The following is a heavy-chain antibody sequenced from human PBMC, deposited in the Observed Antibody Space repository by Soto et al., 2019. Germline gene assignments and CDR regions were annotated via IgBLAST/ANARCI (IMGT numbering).Heavy chain of an antibody. Sequence: QVTLKESGPALVKPTETLTVTCTVSGFSLSNAGMGVSWIRQPPGKALEWLAHIFSNDERRFSTSLKNRLTISKDTFNSQVVLIMTNMDPVDPATYYCAQTEDGGRSRTPAGWFDAWGQGTLVTVSS. CDR2: IFSNDER. V-gene: IGHV2-26*01. CDR1: GFSLSNAGMG. CDR3: AQTEDGGRSRTPAGWFDA. D-gene: IGHD2-15*01. J-gene: IGHJ5*02.